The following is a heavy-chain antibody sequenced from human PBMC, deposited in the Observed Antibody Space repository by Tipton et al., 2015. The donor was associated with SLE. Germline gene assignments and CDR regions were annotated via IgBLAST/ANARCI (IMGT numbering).Heavy chain of an antibody. Sequence: TLSLTCTVSGDSISTYYWNWIRQPPGKGLQWIGYIYYSGSSKYNPSLESRVSISVDTSRNQFSLTLRSVTAADTAVYYCARAYGYNSPNDVFPIWGQGTMVTVS. J-gene: IGHJ3*02. D-gene: IGHD5-18*01. CDR2: IYYSGSS. CDR1: GDSISTYY. CDR3: ARAYGYNSPNDVFPI. V-gene: IGHV4-59*01.